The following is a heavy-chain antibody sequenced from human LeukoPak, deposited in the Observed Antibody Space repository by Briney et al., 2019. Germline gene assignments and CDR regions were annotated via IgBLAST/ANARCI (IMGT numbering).Heavy chain of an antibody. V-gene: IGHV3-23*01. J-gene: IGHJ5*02. CDR2: TSGSGGST. CDR1: GFTFSSYA. CDR3: AKASSSSWRNNWFDP. D-gene: IGHD6-13*01. Sequence: PGGSLRLSCAASGFTFSSYAMSWVRQAPGKGLEWVSATSGSGGSTYYADSVKGRFTISRDNSKNTLYLQMNSLRAEDTAVYYCAKASSSSWRNNWFDPWGQGTLVTVSS.